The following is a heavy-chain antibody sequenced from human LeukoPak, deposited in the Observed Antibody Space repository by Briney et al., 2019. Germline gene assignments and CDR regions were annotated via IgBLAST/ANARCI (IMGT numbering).Heavy chain of an antibody. Sequence: PSETLSLTCTVSGGSISSSSYYWGWIRQPPGKGLEWIGSIYYSGSTNYNPSLKSRVTISVDTSKNQFSLKLSSVTAADTAVYYCARRSRRDYYGSGGDIDYWGQGTLVTVSS. D-gene: IGHD3-10*01. J-gene: IGHJ4*02. V-gene: IGHV4-39*07. CDR3: ARRSRRDYYGSGGDIDY. CDR1: GGSISSSSYY. CDR2: IYYSGST.